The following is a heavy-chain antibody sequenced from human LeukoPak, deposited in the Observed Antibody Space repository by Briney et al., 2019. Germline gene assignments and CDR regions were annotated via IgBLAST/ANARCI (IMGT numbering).Heavy chain of an antibody. D-gene: IGHD2-15*01. CDR1: GFTFTTYW. Sequence: GGSLRLSCAASGFTFTTYWMSWVRQAPGKGLEWVANIKQDGTEKYYVDSVKGRFTISRDNAKNPLYLQMNSLRAEDTAVYYCARDGDCSGGSCGRLYYYYMDVWGKGTTVTVSS. CDR2: IKQDGTEK. J-gene: IGHJ6*03. V-gene: IGHV3-7*01. CDR3: ARDGDCSGGSCGRLYYYYMDV.